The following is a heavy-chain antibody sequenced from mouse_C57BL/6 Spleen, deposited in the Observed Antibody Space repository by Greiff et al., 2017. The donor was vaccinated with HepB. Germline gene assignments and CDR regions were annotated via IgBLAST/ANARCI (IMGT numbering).Heavy chain of an antibody. D-gene: IGHD2-5*01. CDR3: ARRSKTDYYAVGY. J-gene: IGHJ4*01. CDR2: IHPNSGST. V-gene: IGHV1-64*01. CDR1: GYTFTSYW. Sequence: QVQLQQPGAELVKPGASVKLSCKASGYTFTSYWMHWVKQRPGQGLEWIGMIHPNSGSTNYNEKFKSKATLTVDKSSSTAYMQLSSLTTEDSAVYYGARRSKTDYYAVGYWGQGTTVTVSS.